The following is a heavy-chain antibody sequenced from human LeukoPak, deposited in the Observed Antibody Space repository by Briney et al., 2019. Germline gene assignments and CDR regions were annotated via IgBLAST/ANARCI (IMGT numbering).Heavy chain of an antibody. V-gene: IGHV4-31*03. J-gene: IGHJ5*02. Sequence: SETLSFTCTVSGGSISSGGYYWSWIRQHPGKGLEWIGYIYYSGSTYYNPSLESRVTISVDTSKNQFSLKLSSVTAADTAVYYCARDFFPGNWFDPWGQGTLVTVSS. CDR3: ARDFFPGNWFDP. D-gene: IGHD2-8*02. CDR2: IYYSGST. CDR1: GGSISSGGYY.